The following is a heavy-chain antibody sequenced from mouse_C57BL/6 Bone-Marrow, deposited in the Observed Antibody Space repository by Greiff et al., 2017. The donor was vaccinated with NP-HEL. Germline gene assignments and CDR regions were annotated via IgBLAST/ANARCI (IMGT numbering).Heavy chain of an antibody. V-gene: IGHV1-52*01. D-gene: IGHD2-1*01. Sequence: QVQLQQPGAELVRPGSSVKLSCKASGYTFTSYWMHWVKQRPIQGLEWIGNIDPSDSETHYNQKFKDKATLTVDKSSSTAYMQLSSLTSEDSAVYYCARLGFYYGNYEGYFDVWGTGTTVTVSS. J-gene: IGHJ1*03. CDR2: IDPSDSET. CDR1: GYTFTSYW. CDR3: ARLGFYYGNYEGYFDV.